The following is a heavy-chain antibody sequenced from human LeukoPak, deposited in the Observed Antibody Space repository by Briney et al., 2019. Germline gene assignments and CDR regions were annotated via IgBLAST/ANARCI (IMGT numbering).Heavy chain of an antibody. CDR2: ISSSSSYT. D-gene: IGHD6-19*01. Sequence: GGSLRLSCAASGFSFSDYYMSWIRQAPGKGLEWVSYISSSSSYTNYADSVKGRFTISRDNAKNSLYLQMNSLRAEDTAVYYCARVAGIAVAGRGSFNPWGQGTLVTVSS. J-gene: IGHJ5*02. CDR3: ARVAGIAVAGRGSFNP. CDR1: GFSFSDYY. V-gene: IGHV3-11*05.